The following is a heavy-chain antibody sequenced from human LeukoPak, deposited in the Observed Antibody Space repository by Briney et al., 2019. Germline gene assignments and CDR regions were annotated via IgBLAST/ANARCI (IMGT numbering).Heavy chain of an antibody. CDR1: GFTVSSNY. J-gene: IGHJ6*02. D-gene: IGHD3-10*01. V-gene: IGHV3-66*01. Sequence: GGSLRLSCAASGFTVSSNYMSWVRQSPGKGLEWVSVIYSGGSTYYADSVKGRFTISRDNSKNTLYLQINSLRAEDTAVYYCVGLLWFGESRSLYGMDVWGRGTTVTVSS. CDR2: IYSGGST. CDR3: VGLLWFGESRSLYGMDV.